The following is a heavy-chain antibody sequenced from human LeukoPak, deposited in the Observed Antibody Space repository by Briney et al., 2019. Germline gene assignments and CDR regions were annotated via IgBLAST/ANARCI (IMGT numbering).Heavy chain of an antibody. V-gene: IGHV3-21*01. Sequence: GGSLRLSCAASGFTFSSYSMNWVRQAPGKGLEWVSSISSSSSYIYYADSVKGRFTISRDNAKNSLYLQMNSLRAEDTAVYYCARESSGGYVSLNDYWGQGTLVTVSS. D-gene: IGHD5-12*01. CDR3: ARESSGGYVSLNDY. CDR2: ISSSSSYI. J-gene: IGHJ4*02. CDR1: GFTFSSYS.